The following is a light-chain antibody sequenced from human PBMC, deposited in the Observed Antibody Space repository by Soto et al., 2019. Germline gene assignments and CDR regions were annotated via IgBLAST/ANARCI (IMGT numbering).Light chain of an antibody. CDR2: GAS. CDR1: QDVGIN. CDR3: HQYNYWPGT. V-gene: IGKV3-15*01. Sequence: LMTQSPAILSVSPGERVTLSCRASQDVGINLAWYQQKPGHAPRLVVYGASTRATAFPARFSGSGSGTEFTLTISSLQCEDLAVYYCHQYNYWPGTFGQGTKLEIK. J-gene: IGKJ2*01.